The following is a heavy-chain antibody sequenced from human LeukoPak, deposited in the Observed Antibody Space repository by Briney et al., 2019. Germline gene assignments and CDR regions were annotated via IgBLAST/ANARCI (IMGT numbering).Heavy chain of an antibody. CDR2: IYHSGST. J-gene: IGHJ3*02. CDR1: GYSISSGYY. CDR3: ARQTNLRYFDWLSTGHDAFDI. V-gene: IGHV4-38-2*02. D-gene: IGHD3-9*01. Sequence: SETLSLTCTVSGYSISSGYYWGWIRQPPGKGLEWIGSIYHSGSTYYNPSLKSRVTISVDTSKNQFSLKLSSVTAADTAVYYCARQTNLRYFDWLSTGHDAFDIWGQGTMVTVSS.